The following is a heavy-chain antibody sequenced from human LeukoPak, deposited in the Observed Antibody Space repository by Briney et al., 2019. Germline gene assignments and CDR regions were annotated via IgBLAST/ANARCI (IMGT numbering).Heavy chain of an antibody. V-gene: IGHV4-4*02. CDR3: ARDTGGRGRLDAFDI. Sequence: PSETLSLTCAVSGGSISSSNWWIWVRPPPVKGLEWIGEIYHTGSTNYNPSLKSRVTISVDKSKNQFSLKLSSVTAADTAMYYCARDTGGRGRLDAFDIWGQGTMVTVSS. J-gene: IGHJ3*02. CDR2: IYHTGST. CDR1: GGSISSSNW. D-gene: IGHD3-10*01.